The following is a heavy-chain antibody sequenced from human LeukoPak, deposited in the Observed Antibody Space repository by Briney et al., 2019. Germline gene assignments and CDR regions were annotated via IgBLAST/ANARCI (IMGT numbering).Heavy chain of an antibody. Sequence: GGSLRLSCAASGFTFDDYAMHWVRQAPGKGLEWVSGISWNSGSIGYADSVKGRFTIFRDNAKNSLYLQMNSLRAEDTALYYCAKDIYYGSGSYNWFDYWGQGTLVTVSS. CDR1: GFTFDDYA. J-gene: IGHJ4*02. V-gene: IGHV3-9*01. D-gene: IGHD3-10*01. CDR3: AKDIYYGSGSYNWFDY. CDR2: ISWNSGSI.